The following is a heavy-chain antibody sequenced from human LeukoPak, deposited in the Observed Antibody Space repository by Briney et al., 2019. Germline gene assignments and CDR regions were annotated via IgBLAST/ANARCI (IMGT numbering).Heavy chain of an antibody. CDR3: ARVLFIGGQFYGSGSYIDY. J-gene: IGHJ4*02. Sequence: PSQTLSLTCTVSGGSISSGGYYWRWIRQHPGKGLEWIEYIYYSGSTYYNPSLKSRVTISVYTSKNQFSLMLSSVTAADTAVYYCARVLFIGGQFYGSGSYIDYWGQGALVSVSS. CDR1: GGSISSGGYY. D-gene: IGHD3-10*01. V-gene: IGHV4-31*03. CDR2: IYYSGST.